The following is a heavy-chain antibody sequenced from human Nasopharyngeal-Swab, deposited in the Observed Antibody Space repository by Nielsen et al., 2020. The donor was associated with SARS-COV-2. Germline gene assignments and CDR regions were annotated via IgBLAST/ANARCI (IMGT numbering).Heavy chain of an antibody. Sequence: SQTRSLTGAISGDSVSTNFVAWNWIRQSPSRGLEWLGRTYYRSKWYNDYAVSVKSRLTINPDTSKNQVSLQLNSVTPEDTAVYYCARGDWGHFDYWGQGTLVTVSS. CDR1: GDSVSTNFVA. CDR2: TYYRSKWYN. V-gene: IGHV6-1*01. D-gene: IGHD7-27*01. CDR3: ARGDWGHFDY. J-gene: IGHJ4*02.